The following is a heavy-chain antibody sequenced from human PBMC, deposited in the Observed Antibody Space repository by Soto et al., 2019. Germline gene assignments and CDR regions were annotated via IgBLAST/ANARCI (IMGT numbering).Heavy chain of an antibody. CDR1: GGTFSSYA. J-gene: IGHJ5*02. CDR2: IIPIFGTA. V-gene: IGHV1-69*06. D-gene: IGHD2-2*01. CDR3: VRAGGEIVVPAAILYNWFDP. Sequence: QVQLVQSGAEVKKPGSSVKVSCKASGGTFSSYAISWVRQAPGQGLEWMGGIIPIFGTANYAQKFQGRVTITADKSTSTAYMELSSLRSEDTAVYYCVRAGGEIVVPAAILYNWFDPWGQGTLVTVSS.